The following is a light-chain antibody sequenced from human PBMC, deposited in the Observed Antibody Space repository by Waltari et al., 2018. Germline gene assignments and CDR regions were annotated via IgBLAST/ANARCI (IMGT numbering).Light chain of an antibody. CDR3: TSYGGVNVLGVL. CDR2: GVT. Sequence: QSALTQPPSASGSPGQSVTIPCAGTHSDVGTYNSVPWYQHHPGKAPKLLIYGVTQRLPGVPDRFSGSKSGTTASLTVSGLQADDEADYYCTSYGGVNVLGVLFGGGTKLTVL. J-gene: IGLJ2*01. V-gene: IGLV2-8*01. CDR1: HSDVGTYNS.